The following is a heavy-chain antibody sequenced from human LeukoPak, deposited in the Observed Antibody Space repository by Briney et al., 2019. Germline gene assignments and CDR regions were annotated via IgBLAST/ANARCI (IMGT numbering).Heavy chain of an antibody. J-gene: IGHJ4*02. Sequence: SETLSLTCTVSGGSISSYYWSWIRQPPGKGLEWIGYIYYSGSTNYNPSLKSRVTISVDTSKNQFSLKLSSVTAADTAVYYCARDRARGGSFSFDYWGQGTLVTVSS. V-gene: IGHV4-59*12. D-gene: IGHD6-13*01. CDR3: ARDRARGGSFSFDY. CDR1: GGSISSYY. CDR2: IYYSGST.